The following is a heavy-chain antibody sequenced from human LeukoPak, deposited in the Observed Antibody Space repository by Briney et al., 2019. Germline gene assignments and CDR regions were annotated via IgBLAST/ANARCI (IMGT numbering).Heavy chain of an antibody. D-gene: IGHD6-19*01. CDR1: GFIFSSHA. J-gene: IGHJ5*02. V-gene: IGHV3-30*04. CDR3: AKDRAAVAVSWFDP. Sequence: GGSLRLSCAASGFIFSSHAMHWVRQAPGKGLEWVAVVSYDGSNKYYADSVKGRFTISRDNSKNTLYLQMNSLRAEDTAVYYCAKDRAAVAVSWFDPWGQGTLVTVSS. CDR2: VSYDGSNK.